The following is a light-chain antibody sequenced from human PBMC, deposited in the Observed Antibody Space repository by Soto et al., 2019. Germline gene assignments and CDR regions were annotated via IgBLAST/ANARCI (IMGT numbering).Light chain of an antibody. V-gene: IGKV3-15*01. CDR1: QSVSGN. Sequence: EIVMTQSPATLSVSPGERATLSCRASQSVSGNLAWYQQKPGQAPRLLIYGASTMATGIPARFSGSGSGTEFTLPISSRQSEDVAVYYCKQYNNWPPLTFGGGTKVEIK. CDR2: GAS. J-gene: IGKJ4*01. CDR3: KQYNNWPPLT.